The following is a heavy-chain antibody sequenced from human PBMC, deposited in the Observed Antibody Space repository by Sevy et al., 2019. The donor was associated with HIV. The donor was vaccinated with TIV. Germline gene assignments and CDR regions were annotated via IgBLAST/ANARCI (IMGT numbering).Heavy chain of an antibody. D-gene: IGHD2-2*01. CDR3: ARGFCVSSSCSGSS. J-gene: IGHJ4*02. CDR1: GLTFSSYS. V-gene: IGHV3-48*01. Sequence: GGSLRLSCAASGLTFSSYSMNWVRQAPRKGLEWVSPISSSSSSIYYADSVKGRFTISRDNAKNSLYLQMDSLTAEDTAVYYCARGFCVSSSCSGSSWGQGTLVTVSS. CDR2: ISSSSSSI.